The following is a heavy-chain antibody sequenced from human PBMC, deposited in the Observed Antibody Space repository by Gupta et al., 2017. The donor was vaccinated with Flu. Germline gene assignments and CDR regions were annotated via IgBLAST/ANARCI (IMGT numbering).Heavy chain of an antibody. J-gene: IGHJ3*02. Sequence: GFTFSRSNMNWVRQVPGKELEWVSSISTSSSYIYYADSVKGRFTISRDNAKNSLYLQMSSLRAEDTAVYYCAREMGAFDIWGQGTMVTVSS. CDR1: GFTFSRSN. CDR3: AREMGAFDI. V-gene: IGHV3-21*06. D-gene: IGHD3-16*01. CDR2: ISTSSSYI.